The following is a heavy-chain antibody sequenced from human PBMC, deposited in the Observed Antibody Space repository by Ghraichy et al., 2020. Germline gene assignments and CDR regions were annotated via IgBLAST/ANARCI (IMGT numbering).Heavy chain of an antibody. CDR1: GFTFSSFG. Sequence: GGSLRLSCAASGFTFSSFGMHWVRQAPGKGLEWVAAISYDGSNKYYADSVRGRFTISRDTPKNTLYLQMNSLRAEDTALYYCAKDKNVKYSSAWFADYWGQGILVTVSS. CDR2: ISYDGSNK. CDR3: AKDKNVKYSSAWFADY. J-gene: IGHJ4*02. D-gene: IGHD6-19*01. V-gene: IGHV3-30*18.